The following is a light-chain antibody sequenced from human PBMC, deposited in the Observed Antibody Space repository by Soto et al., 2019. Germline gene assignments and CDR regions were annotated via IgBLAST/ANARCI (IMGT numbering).Light chain of an antibody. CDR2: DVS. CDR3: SSYTSSSTLV. J-gene: IGLJ3*02. Sequence: QSALTQPASVSGSPGQSITISCTGTSSDFGAYNYVSWYQQHPGKAPKVIIYDVSNRPSGISNRFSGSKSGNTASLTISGLQTDDEGDYYCSSYTSSSTLVFGGGTKVTVL. CDR1: SSDFGAYNY. V-gene: IGLV2-14*01.